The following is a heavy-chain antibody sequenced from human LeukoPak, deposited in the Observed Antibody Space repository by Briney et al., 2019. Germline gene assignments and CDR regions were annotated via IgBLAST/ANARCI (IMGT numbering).Heavy chain of an antibody. CDR3: ARSGGVVVVPAAISVGWFDP. D-gene: IGHD2-2*02. CDR2: IIPIFGTA. Sequence: ASVNVSCKTSAYSLTNPDVSWVRQAPGQGLEWMGGIIPIFGTANYAQKFQGRVTITADESTSTAYMELSSLRSEDTAVYYCARSGGVVVVPAAISVGWFDPWGQGTLVTVSS. V-gene: IGHV1-69*13. J-gene: IGHJ5*02. CDR1: AYSLTNPD.